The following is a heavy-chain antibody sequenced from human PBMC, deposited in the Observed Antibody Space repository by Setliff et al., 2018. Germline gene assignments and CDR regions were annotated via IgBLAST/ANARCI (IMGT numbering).Heavy chain of an antibody. CDR1: GGSINSYY. CDR3: AKEASSGWYFDY. J-gene: IGHJ4*02. Sequence: SETLPLTCTVSGGSINSYYWSWIRQPAGKGLEWIGRMYTSETTNYNPSLKSRVTMSVDTSKNQFSLKLCSVTAADTAVYYCAKEASSGWYFDYWGQGTLVTVSS. V-gene: IGHV4-4*07. CDR2: MYTSETT. D-gene: IGHD6-19*01.